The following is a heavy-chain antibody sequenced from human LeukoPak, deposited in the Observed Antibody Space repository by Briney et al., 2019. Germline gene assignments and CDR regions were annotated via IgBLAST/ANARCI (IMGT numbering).Heavy chain of an antibody. V-gene: IGHV1-3*01. Sequence: ASVKVSCKASGYTFTSYIIHWVRQAPGQRLEWMGWINAGNANTKYSQKFQGRVTITRDTSASTAYMELSSLTSEDTAVYYCARDSSVWYNDYWGQGTLVPVS. CDR2: INAGNANT. CDR3: ARDSSVWYNDY. D-gene: IGHD6-19*01. CDR1: GYTFTSYI. J-gene: IGHJ4*02.